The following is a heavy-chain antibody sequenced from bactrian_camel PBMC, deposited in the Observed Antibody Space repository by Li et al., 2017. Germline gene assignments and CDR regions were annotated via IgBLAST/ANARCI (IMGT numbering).Heavy chain of an antibody. J-gene: IGHJ4*01. D-gene: IGHD5*01. V-gene: IGHV3S66*01. CDR2: LSTDGSV. Sequence: QLVESGGGSAEAGGSLKLSCTASGFTFATSDVGWYFQRPGTECEVLTVLSTDGSVWWRDSVKGRFTISLDTAKNTLYLRMDSLKVEDTAAYYCASDLRPPLRVFDQRDYWGQGTQVTVS. CDR1: GFTFATSD. CDR3: ASDLRPPLRVFDQRDY.